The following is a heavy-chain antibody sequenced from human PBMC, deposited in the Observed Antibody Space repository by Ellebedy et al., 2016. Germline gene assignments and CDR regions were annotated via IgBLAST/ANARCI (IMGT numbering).Heavy chain of an antibody. Sequence: GESLKISXAASGFTFSSYAMSWVRQAPGKGVEWGSAISGSGGSTYYADSVKGRFTISRDNSKNTLYLQMNSLRAEDTAVYYCARDLGGPWAYWGQGTLVTVSS. J-gene: IGHJ4*02. CDR1: GFTFSSYA. V-gene: IGHV3-23*01. CDR3: ARDLGGPWAY. D-gene: IGHD2-15*01. CDR2: ISGSGGST.